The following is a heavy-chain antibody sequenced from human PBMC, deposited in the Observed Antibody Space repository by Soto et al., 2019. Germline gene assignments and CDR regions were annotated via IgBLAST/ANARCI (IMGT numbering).Heavy chain of an antibody. Sequence: GASVKVSCKASGFTFTSSAMQWVRQARGQRLEWIGWIVVGSGNTNYAQKFQGRVTITTDMSTNTAYMELRSLRSDDTAVYYCAREGFLMYYYGSGSYVFDYWGQGTLVTVFS. CDR2: IVVGSGNT. J-gene: IGHJ4*02. D-gene: IGHD3-10*01. CDR1: GFTFTSSA. CDR3: AREGFLMYYYGSGSYVFDY. V-gene: IGHV1-58*02.